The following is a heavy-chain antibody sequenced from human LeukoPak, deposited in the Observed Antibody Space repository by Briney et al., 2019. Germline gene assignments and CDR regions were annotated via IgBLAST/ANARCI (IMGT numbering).Heavy chain of an antibody. D-gene: IGHD2-15*01. CDR1: GFTFSSYG. CDR2: ISYDGSNK. J-gene: IGHJ4*02. V-gene: IGHV3-30*18. Sequence: PGRSLRLSCAASGFTFSSYGMHWVRQAPGKGLEWVAVISYDGSNKYYADSVKGRFTISRDNSKNTLYLQMNSLRAEDTAVYYCAKPRDSWEFDYWGQGTLVTVSS. CDR3: AKPRDSWEFDY.